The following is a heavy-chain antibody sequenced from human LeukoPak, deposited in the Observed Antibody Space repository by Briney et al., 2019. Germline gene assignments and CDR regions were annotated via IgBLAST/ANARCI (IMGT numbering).Heavy chain of an antibody. CDR1: GFTFSYYS. Sequence: GGSLRLSCAASGFTFSYYSMNWVRQAPGKGLEWISYSNTDGTISYADSVKGRFTISIDNAENSLYLQMNSLRAEDTALYYCVKTYSGTYYDFWGQGTLVTVSS. CDR3: VKTYSGTYYDF. CDR2: SNTDGTI. J-gene: IGHJ4*02. V-gene: IGHV3-48*01. D-gene: IGHD1-26*01.